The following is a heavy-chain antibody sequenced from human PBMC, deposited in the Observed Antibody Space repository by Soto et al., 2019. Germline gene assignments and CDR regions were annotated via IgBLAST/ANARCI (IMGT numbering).Heavy chain of an antibody. CDR2: LYHSGST. Sequence: SETLSLTCDVSGGSISSINWWNWVRQPPGKGLEWIGELYHSGSTNYNPSLKSRVTISIDKSKNQFFLMMNSVTAADTAVYFCVRLRWELTPTLDYWGQGTLVTVSS. V-gene: IGHV4-4*02. J-gene: IGHJ4*02. D-gene: IGHD1-26*01. CDR1: GGSISSINW. CDR3: VRLRWELTPTLDY.